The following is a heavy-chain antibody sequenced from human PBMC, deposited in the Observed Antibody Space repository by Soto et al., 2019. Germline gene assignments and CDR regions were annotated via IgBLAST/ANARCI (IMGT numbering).Heavy chain of an antibody. CDR3: ARDGEGCSGGSCSQPEGVDAFDI. CDR1: GFTFSSYS. V-gene: IGHV3-21*01. CDR2: ISSSSSYI. D-gene: IGHD2-15*01. Sequence: SGGSLRLSCAASGFTFSSYSMNWVRQAPGKGLEWVSSISSSSSYIYYADSVKGRFTISRDNAKNSLYLQMNSLRAEDTAVYYCARDGEGCSGGSCSQPEGVDAFDIWGQGTMVTVSS. J-gene: IGHJ3*02.